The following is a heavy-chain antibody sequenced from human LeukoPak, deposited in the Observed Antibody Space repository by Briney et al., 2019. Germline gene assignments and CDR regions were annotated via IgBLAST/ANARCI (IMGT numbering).Heavy chain of an antibody. V-gene: IGHV3-66*01. CDR1: GFTVSSNY. D-gene: IGHD6-19*01. CDR3: ASVLAVAGSNWFDP. CDR2: IYSGGST. J-gene: IGHJ5*02. Sequence: GGSLRLSCAASGFTVSSNYMSWVRQAPGKGLEWVSVIYSGGSTYYADSVKGRLTISRDNAKNSLYLQMNSLRAEDTAVYYCASVLAVAGSNWFDPWGQGTLVTVSS.